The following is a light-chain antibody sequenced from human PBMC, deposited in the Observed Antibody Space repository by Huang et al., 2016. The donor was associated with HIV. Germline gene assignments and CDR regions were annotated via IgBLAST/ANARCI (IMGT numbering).Light chain of an antibody. Sequence: VMTQSPATLSVSPGERATLSCRASESILRNLAWYQQRPGQPPSLLIYGASVRLPVIPDRCRGSGSGTEFSLTISSLQSEDFAVYYCQQYNKWPPYTYGQGTKLEIK. CDR1: ESILRN. V-gene: IGKV3-15*01. CDR3: QQYNKWPPYT. CDR2: GAS. J-gene: IGKJ2*01.